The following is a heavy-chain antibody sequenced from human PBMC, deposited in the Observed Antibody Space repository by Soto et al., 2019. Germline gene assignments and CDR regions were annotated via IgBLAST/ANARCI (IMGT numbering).Heavy chain of an antibody. J-gene: IGHJ6*02. D-gene: IGHD2-2*01. CDR3: ARSGHCSSTSCYYYYYYGMDV. CDR2: IYYSGST. CDR1: GGSISSGGYY. Sequence: QVQLQESGPGLVKPSQTLSLTCTVSGGSISSGGYYWSWIRQHPGKGLEWIGYIYYSGSTYYNPSLKSRVTIAVDTSKIQFSLKLSSVTAADTAVYYCARSGHCSSTSCYYYYYYGMDVWGQGTTVTVSS. V-gene: IGHV4-31*03.